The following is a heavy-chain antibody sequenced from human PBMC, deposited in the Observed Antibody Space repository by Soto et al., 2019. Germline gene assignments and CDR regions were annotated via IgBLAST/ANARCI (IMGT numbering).Heavy chain of an antibody. V-gene: IGHV4-61*01. CDR1: GGSVSGGSYY. CDR2: IYYSGST. Sequence: PSETLSLTCTVSGGSVSGGSYYWSWIRHPPGKGLEWIGYIYYSGSTTYNPSLKSRVTMSVDTSKSQLSLKLTSVTAADTAVYYCARGVPNCSSSSCYFDYWSQGALVTVSS. CDR3: ARGVPNCSSSSCYFDY. D-gene: IGHD2-2*01. J-gene: IGHJ4*02.